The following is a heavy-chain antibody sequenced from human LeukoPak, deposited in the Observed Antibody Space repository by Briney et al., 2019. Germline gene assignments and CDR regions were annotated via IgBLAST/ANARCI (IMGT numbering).Heavy chain of an antibody. J-gene: IGHJ5*02. Sequence: PGGSLRLSCTLSELTFSGSGMHWVRRAPGKGLEWVALISFDGNSKFYADSVKGRFTISKDNSKNTLHLQMNSLRDEDTAVYYCATATFCATSGYFPSWGQGTLVTVTS. CDR1: ELTFSGSG. CDR2: ISFDGNSK. V-gene: IGHV3-30*03. CDR3: ATATFCATSGYFPS. D-gene: IGHD3-22*01.